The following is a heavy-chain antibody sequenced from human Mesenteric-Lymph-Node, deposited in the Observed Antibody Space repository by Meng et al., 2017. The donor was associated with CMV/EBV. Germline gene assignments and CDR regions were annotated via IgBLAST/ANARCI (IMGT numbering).Heavy chain of an antibody. V-gene: IGHV1-2*02. Sequence: ASVKVSCKASGYIFTGYYMHWVRQAPGQGLEWMGSINPHSGGANYAQKFRGRVTMTRDTSISTAYMELSRLRSDDTAVYYCARSLSGYEAEFDYWGQGTLVTVSS. J-gene: IGHJ4*02. CDR3: ARSLSGYEAEFDY. CDR1: GYIFTGYY. D-gene: IGHD5-12*01. CDR2: INPHSGGA.